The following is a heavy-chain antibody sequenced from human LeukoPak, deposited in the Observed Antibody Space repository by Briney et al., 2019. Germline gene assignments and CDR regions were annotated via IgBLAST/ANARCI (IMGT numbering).Heavy chain of an antibody. CDR2: IIPIFGTA. Sequence: SVKVSCKASGGTFSSYAISWVRQAPGQGLEWMGGIIPIFGTANYAQKFQGRVTMTRDTSTSTVYMELSSLRSEDTAVYYCARVGTGDSYNWFDPWGQGTLVTVSS. D-gene: IGHD7-27*01. CDR3: ARVGTGDSYNWFDP. J-gene: IGHJ5*02. CDR1: GGTFSSYA. V-gene: IGHV1-69*05.